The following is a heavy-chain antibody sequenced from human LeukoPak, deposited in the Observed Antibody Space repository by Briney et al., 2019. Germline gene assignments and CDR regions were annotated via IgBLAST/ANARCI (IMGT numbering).Heavy chain of an antibody. Sequence: PSGTLSLTCAVSGGSISSSSWWSWVRQPPGKGLEWIGEVYHSGSTNYNPSLKSRVIMSVDKSKNQFSLKLSSVTAADTAVYYCARDKDSGTYHRAPLSYWGQGTLVTVSS. J-gene: IGHJ4*02. V-gene: IGHV4-4*02. D-gene: IGHD1-26*01. CDR1: GGSISSSSW. CDR2: VYHSGST. CDR3: ARDKDSGTYHRAPLSY.